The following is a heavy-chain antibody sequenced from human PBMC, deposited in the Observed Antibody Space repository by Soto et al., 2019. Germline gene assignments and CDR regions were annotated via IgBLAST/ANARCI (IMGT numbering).Heavy chain of an antibody. J-gene: IGHJ6*02. CDR3: AREDPGIAARFSFSRNGMDV. D-gene: IGHD6-6*01. Sequence: SVKVSCKASGGTFSSYAISWVRQAPGQGLEWMGGIIPIFGTANYAQKFQGRVTITADESTSTAYMELSSLRSEDTAVYYCAREDPGIAARFSFSRNGMDVWGQGTTVTVSS. V-gene: IGHV1-69*13. CDR2: IIPIFGTA. CDR1: GGTFSSYA.